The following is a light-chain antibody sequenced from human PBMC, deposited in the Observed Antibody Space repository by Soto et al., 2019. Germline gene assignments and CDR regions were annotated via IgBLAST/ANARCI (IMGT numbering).Light chain of an antibody. Sequence: EIVMTQSPATLSVSPGERATLSCRASQRVSSNLAWYQQKPGQAPRLLIYGASTRATGIPDRFSGSWSGTEFTLTISSLQSEDFAVYYCQQYNNWPPWTFGQGTKVEIK. CDR3: QQYNNWPPWT. V-gene: IGKV3-15*01. J-gene: IGKJ1*01. CDR2: GAS. CDR1: QRVSSN.